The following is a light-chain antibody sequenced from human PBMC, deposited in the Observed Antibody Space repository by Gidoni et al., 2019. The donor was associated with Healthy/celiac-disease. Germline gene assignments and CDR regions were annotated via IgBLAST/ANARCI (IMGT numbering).Light chain of an antibody. J-gene: IGKJ1*01. V-gene: IGKV3-20*01. CDR2: GAS. Sequence: APRLLIDGASSRATGIPDRFSGSGSGTDFTLTISRLEAEDVAVYYCQQYCSAPLTFGQGTKVEIK. CDR3: QQYCSAPLT.